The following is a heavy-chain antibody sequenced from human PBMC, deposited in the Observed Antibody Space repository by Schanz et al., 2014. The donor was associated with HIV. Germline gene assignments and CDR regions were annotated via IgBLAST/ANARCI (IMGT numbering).Heavy chain of an antibody. CDR2: ISGGGGKT. Sequence: EVQLLESGGGLVQPGGSLRLSCAASGFLFSSYGMSWVRQAPGKGLEWVSIISGGGGKTYYADSVKGRFTISRDSSKNTVYLQMNGLRAEDTAVYYCAKEGRSYYDYYAMDVWGQGTTVTVSS. CDR1: GFLFSSYG. CDR3: AKEGRSYYDYYAMDV. V-gene: IGHV3-23*01. J-gene: IGHJ6*02.